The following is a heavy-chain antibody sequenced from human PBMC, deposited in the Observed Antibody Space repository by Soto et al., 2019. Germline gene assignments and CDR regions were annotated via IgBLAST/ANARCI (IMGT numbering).Heavy chain of an antibody. CDR1: GGSISRRSHY. CDR2: SYYRGST. D-gene: IGHD3-3*01. J-gene: IGHJ4*02. V-gene: IGHV4-39*01. Sequence: QLQLQESGPGLVTPSETLSLTCTVSGGSISRRSHYWGWIRQSPGQHLEWIGSSYYRGSTHYNPSLKTRVTISVDTSKNQVSLKVYSVTAADTAVYYCATADGFGVVTPFFEYWGQGILVTVSS. CDR3: ATADGFGVVTPFFEY.